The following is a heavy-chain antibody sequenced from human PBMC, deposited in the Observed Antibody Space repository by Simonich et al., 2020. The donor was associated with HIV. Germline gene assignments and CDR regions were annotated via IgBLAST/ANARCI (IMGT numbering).Heavy chain of an antibody. CDR3: ARGYSGSRTSGYYSGLDL. Sequence: QVQLQESGPGLVKPSGTLSLTCTVSGGSITITNWWRWFLQPPGKGLEGFGQIFYSGNTNYNPSLKSRVTISLDKSKTQFSLKLRSVTAADTALYYCARGYSGSRTSGYYSGLDLWGQGIAVTVSS. CDR1: GGSITITNW. J-gene: IGHJ6*02. CDR2: IFYSGNT. D-gene: IGHD3-10*01. V-gene: IGHV4-4*02.